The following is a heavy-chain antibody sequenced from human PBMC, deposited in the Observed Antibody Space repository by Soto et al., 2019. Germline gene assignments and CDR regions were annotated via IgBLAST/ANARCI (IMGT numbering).Heavy chain of an antibody. J-gene: IGHJ6*02. D-gene: IGHD3-22*01. CDR1: GFTFDDYA. CDR3: AASRDYDSSDYSGFHYGMAV. CDR2: LSWDGVTI. Sequence: EVQLVESGGDLVQPGRSLRLSCAASGFTFDDYAMHWVRQVPGKGLQWVSGLSWDGVTIGYAASVKGRFTISRDNAKKSLYLQMHGLRPDDTALYYCAASRDYDSSDYSGFHYGMAVWGLATTVAVSS. V-gene: IGHV3-9*01.